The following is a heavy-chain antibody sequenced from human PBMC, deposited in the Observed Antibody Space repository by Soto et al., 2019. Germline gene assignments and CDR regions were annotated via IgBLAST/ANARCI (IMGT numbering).Heavy chain of an antibody. CDR2: INHSGST. D-gene: IGHD1-26*01. J-gene: IGHJ4*02. V-gene: IGHV4-34*01. CDR1: GGSFSGYC. Sequence: SETLSLTCAVYGGSFSGYCWSWIRQPPGKGLEWIGEINHSGSTNYNPSLKSRVTISVDTSKNQFSLKLSSVTAADTAVYYCATRRSGSRFDYWGQGTLVTVSS. CDR3: ATRRSGSRFDY.